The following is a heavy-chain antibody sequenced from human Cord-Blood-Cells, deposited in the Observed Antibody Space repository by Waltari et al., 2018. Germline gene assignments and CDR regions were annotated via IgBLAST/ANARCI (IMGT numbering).Heavy chain of an antibody. CDR2: INHSGRT. CDR3: ARRAFYYYDSSGYYY. V-gene: IGHV4-34*01. CDR1: GGSFSGYY. Sequence: QVQLQQWGAGLLKPSETLSLTCAVYGGSFSGYYWSWIRQPPGKGLEWIGEINHSGRTNHNPSLKSRVTISVDTSKNQFSLKRSSVTAADTTVYYCARRAFYYYDSSGYYYWGQGTLVTVSS. J-gene: IGHJ4*02. D-gene: IGHD3-22*01.